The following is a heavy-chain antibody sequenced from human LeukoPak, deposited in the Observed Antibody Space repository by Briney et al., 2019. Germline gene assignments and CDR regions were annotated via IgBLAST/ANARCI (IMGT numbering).Heavy chain of an antibody. CDR2: IIPIFGTA. J-gene: IGHJ6*03. V-gene: IGHV1-69*05. D-gene: IGHD4-11*01. CDR1: GGTFSSYG. CDR3: AREYSNWGANYYYYYMDV. Sequence: ASVKVSCKASGGTFSSYGISWVRQAPGQGLEWMGRIIPIFGTANYAQKFQGRVTITTDESTSTAYMELSSLRSEDTAVYYCAREYSNWGANYYYYYMDVWGKGTTVTVSS.